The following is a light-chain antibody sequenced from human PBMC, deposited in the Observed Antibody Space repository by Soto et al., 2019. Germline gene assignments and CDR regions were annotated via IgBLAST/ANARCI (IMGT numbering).Light chain of an antibody. V-gene: IGKV1D-16*01. J-gene: IGKJ4*01. CDR3: QQYMVYPTT. CDR1: QGISGW. CDR2: DTS. Sequence: DIQMTQSPSSLSASVGDRVTITCRASQGISGWLAWYQQKPRQAPRSLIYDTSTLQSGVPSRFIGRGSGTDFTLTINSLQPEDFATYYCQQYMVYPTTFGGGTKVEIK.